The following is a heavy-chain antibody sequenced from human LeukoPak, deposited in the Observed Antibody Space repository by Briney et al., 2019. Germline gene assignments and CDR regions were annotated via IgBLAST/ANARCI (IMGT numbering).Heavy chain of an antibody. J-gene: IGHJ5*02. CDR3: ARSMVRGVNWFDP. CDR2: INHSGST. CDR1: GGSFSGYY. Sequence: SETLSLTCAVYGGSFSGYYWSWLRQPPGKGLEWIGEINHSGSTNYDPSLKSRVTISVDTSKNQFSLKLSSVTAADTAVYYCARSMVRGVNWFDPWGQGTLVTVSS. D-gene: IGHD3-10*01. V-gene: IGHV4-34*01.